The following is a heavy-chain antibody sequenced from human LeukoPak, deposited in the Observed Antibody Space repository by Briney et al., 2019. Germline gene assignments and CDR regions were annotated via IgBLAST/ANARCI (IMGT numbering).Heavy chain of an antibody. CDR2: IIGSVGST. V-gene: IGHV3-23*01. J-gene: IGHJ6*02. Sequence: GGSLRLSCVASGFTFSSDAMSWVRQAPGRGREWVSAIIGSVGSTYYADSVKGRLSTSRDNSKNTLYLQMDSLRAEDTAVYYCAKEPEVYAPTDELEPQYCSGGSCYRDYYYYYGMDVWGQGTTVTVSS. CDR3: AKEPEVYAPTDELEPQYCSGGSCYRDYYYYYGMDV. D-gene: IGHD2-15*01. CDR1: GFTFSSDA.